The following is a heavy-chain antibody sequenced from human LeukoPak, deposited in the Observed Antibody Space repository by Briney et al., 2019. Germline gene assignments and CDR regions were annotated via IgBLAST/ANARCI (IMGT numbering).Heavy chain of an antibody. D-gene: IGHD2-2*01. J-gene: IGHJ3*02. CDR2: IYTGGST. CDR3: ARVWCSSTSCYSDDAFDI. Sequence: SETLSLTCTVSGGSISSYYWSWIRQPAGKGLEWIGRIYTGGSTNYNPSLKSRVTMSVDTSKNQFSLKLSSVTAADTAVYYCARVWCSSTSCYSDDAFDIWGQGTMVTVSS. CDR1: GGSISSYY. V-gene: IGHV4-4*07.